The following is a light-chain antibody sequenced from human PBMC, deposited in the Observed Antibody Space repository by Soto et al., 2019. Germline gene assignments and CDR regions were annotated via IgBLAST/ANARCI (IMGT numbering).Light chain of an antibody. CDR3: QQRSNWPPYT. Sequence: EIVLTQSPATLSLSPGEMATLSCRASQSVSSYLAGYQQKPGQAPRLLIYDASNRATGIPARFSGSGSATDFTLTSSSLESEDFVVYYCQQRSNWPPYTFGQGTKLEIK. CDR2: DAS. V-gene: IGKV3-11*01. J-gene: IGKJ2*01. CDR1: QSVSSY.